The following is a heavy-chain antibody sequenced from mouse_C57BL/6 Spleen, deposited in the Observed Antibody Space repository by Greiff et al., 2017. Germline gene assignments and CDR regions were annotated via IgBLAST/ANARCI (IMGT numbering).Heavy chain of an antibody. J-gene: IGHJ1*03. V-gene: IGHV14-2*01. CDR2: IDPEDGET. Sequence: EVMLVESGAELVKPGASVKLSCTASGFNIKDYYMHWVKQRTEQGLEWIGRIDPEDGETKYAPKFQGKATITADTSSNTAYLQLSSLTSEDTAVYYCAEVVAPYWYFDVWGTGTTVTVSS. CDR3: AEVVAPYWYFDV. D-gene: IGHD1-1*01. CDR1: GFNIKDYY.